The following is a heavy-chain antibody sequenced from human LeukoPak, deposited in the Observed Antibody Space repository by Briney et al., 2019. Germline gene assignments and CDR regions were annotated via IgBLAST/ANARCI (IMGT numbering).Heavy chain of an antibody. J-gene: IGHJ6*02. CDR1: GFTFSSYS. Sequence: PGGSLRLSCAASGFTFSSYSMNWVRQAPGKGLEWVSSISSSSSYIYYAVSVKGRFTISRDNAKNSLYLQMNSLRAEDTAVYYCARGHYYGSGRSYYYYYYGMDVWGQGTTVTVSS. CDR2: ISSSSSYI. CDR3: ARGHYYGSGRSYYYYYYGMDV. D-gene: IGHD3-10*01. V-gene: IGHV3-21*01.